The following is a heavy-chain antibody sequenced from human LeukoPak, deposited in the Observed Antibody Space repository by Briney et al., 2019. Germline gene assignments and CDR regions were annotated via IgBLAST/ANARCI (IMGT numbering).Heavy chain of an antibody. CDR3: ARAVNPNWYFDL. V-gene: IGHV3-33*08. CDR1: GFTLSRYV. Sequence: PGGSLRLSCAASGFTLSRYVMSWVRQAPGKGLEWVAVIWYDGSNKYYADSVKGRFTISRDNSKNTLYLQMNSLRAEDTAVYYCARAVNPNWYFDLWGRGTLVTVSS. CDR2: IWYDGSNK. J-gene: IGHJ2*01.